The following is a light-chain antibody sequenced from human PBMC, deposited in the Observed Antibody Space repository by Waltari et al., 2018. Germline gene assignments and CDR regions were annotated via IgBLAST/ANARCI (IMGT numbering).Light chain of an antibody. CDR2: DVT. Sequence: QSALTQPASVSGSPGQSITISCTGTSSDVGGSNFVSWYQQHPGKAPTPIIYDVTERPSGVSHRFSGSKSGNTASLTISGLQAEDEADYFCSSYTSTSSYVFGAETKVTVL. J-gene: IGLJ1*01. CDR1: SSDVGGSNF. V-gene: IGLV2-14*01. CDR3: SSYTSTSSYV.